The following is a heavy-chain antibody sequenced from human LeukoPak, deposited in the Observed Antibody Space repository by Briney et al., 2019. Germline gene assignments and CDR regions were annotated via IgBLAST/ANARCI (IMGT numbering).Heavy chain of an antibody. CDR3: ARSSPRYSSSWYGSGYYYYMDV. J-gene: IGHJ6*03. Sequence: SETLSLTCTVSGYSISSGYFWVWIRQPPGKGLEWIGYIYYSGSTNYNPSLKSRVTISVDTSKNQFSLKLSSVTAADTAVYYCARSSPRYSSSWYGSGYYYYMDVWGKGTTVTVSS. D-gene: IGHD6-13*01. CDR1: GYSISSGYF. CDR2: IYYSGST. V-gene: IGHV4-61*01.